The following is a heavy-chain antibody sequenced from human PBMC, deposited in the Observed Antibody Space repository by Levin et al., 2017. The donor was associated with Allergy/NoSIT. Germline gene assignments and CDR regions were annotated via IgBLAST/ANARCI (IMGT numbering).Heavy chain of an antibody. J-gene: IGHJ4*02. Sequence: GGSLRLSCAASGFTLSTYGMHWVRQAPGKGLEWVAFIWYDGSNKYYADSVKGRFTVSRDNSKNTLYLQMNSLRAEDTAMYYCARDLMDYFDFRGELDYWGQGNLVTVSS. CDR2: IWYDGSNK. V-gene: IGHV3-33*01. CDR1: GFTLSTYG. D-gene: IGHD3-22*01. CDR3: ARDLMDYFDFRGELDY.